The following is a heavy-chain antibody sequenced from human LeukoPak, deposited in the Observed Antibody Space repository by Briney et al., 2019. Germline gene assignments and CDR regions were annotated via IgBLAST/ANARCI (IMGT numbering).Heavy chain of an antibody. V-gene: IGHV1-69*13. CDR2: IVPIFGTA. CDR3: ASGKVALDGSYRYDAFDI. D-gene: IGHD3-16*02. CDR1: GGTFSSYA. Sequence: GASVKVSCKASGGTFSSYAISWVRQAPGQGLEWMGGIVPIFGTANYAQKFQGRVTITADESTSTAYMELSSLRSEDTAVYYCASGKVALDGSYRYDAFDIWGQGTMVTVSS. J-gene: IGHJ3*02.